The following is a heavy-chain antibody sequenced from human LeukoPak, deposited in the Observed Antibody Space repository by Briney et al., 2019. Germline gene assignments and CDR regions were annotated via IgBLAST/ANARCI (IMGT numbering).Heavy chain of an antibody. V-gene: IGHV4-59*08. J-gene: IGHJ4*02. CDR3: ARHGSGGLFDY. CDR1: GGSISNYY. D-gene: IGHD3-3*01. Sequence: SETLSPTCTVSGGSISNYYWSWIRQPPGKSLEWIGYISYSGSTNYNPSLNSRVTISVDTSKSQFSLRLSSVTAADTAVYYCARHGSGGLFDYWGQGTLVTVSS. CDR2: ISYSGST.